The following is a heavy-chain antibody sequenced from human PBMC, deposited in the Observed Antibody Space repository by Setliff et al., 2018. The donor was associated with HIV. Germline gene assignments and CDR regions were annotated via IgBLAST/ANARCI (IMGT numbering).Heavy chain of an antibody. V-gene: IGHV4-61*09. CDR1: GGSISSGSYY. D-gene: IGHD3-22*01. CDR3: ARILLYDSSAYFVNAFDI. Sequence: SETLSLTCTVSGGSISSGSYYWSWIRQPAGKGLEWIGHIYTSGSTNYNPSLQSRVTMSVDTSKNQFSLKLSSVTAADTAVYYCARILLYDSSAYFVNAFDIWGQGTVVTVSS. J-gene: IGHJ3*02. CDR2: IYTSGST.